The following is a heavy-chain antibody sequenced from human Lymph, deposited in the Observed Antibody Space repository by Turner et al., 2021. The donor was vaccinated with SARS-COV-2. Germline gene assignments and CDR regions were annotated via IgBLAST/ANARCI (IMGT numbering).Heavy chain of an antibody. V-gene: IGHV3-21*01. CDR1: GFPFSSYS. J-gene: IGHJ5*02. CDR2: ISSSSTYI. D-gene: IGHD6-13*01. CDR3: ARVAGIAAAGTMWFDP. Sequence: EVQLVESGGGLVKPGGSLRLSCAASGFPFSSYSLNWVRQAPGKGLEWVSSISSSSTYIYYADSVKGRFTISRDNAKNSLYLQMNSLRAEDTAVYYCARVAGIAAAGTMWFDPWGQGTLVTVSS.